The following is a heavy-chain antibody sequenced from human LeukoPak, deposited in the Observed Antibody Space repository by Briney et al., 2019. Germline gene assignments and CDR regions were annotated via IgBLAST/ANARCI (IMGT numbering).Heavy chain of an antibody. Sequence: ASVKVSCKASGYTFTSYYMHWVRQAPGQGLEWMGIINPSGGSTSYAQRLQGRVTMTTDTSTSTAYMELRSLTSDDTAVYYCARVPSGGPFDYWGRGTLVTVSS. J-gene: IGHJ4*02. CDR1: GYTFTSYY. CDR3: ARVPSGGPFDY. V-gene: IGHV1-46*01. D-gene: IGHD2-15*01. CDR2: INPSGGST.